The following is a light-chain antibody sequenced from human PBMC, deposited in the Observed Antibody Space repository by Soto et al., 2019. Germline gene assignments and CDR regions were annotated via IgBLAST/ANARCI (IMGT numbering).Light chain of an antibody. CDR1: SSDVGGYNY. V-gene: IGLV2-14*01. J-gene: IGLJ1*01. Sequence: QSVLTQPASVSGSPGQSITISCTGTSSDVGGYNYVSWYQQHPGKAPKLMIYDVNNRPSGVSNRFSGSKSGSTASLTISGLQAEDEADYYCSSYTSSIYVFGTGTKATVL. CDR2: DVN. CDR3: SSYTSSIYV.